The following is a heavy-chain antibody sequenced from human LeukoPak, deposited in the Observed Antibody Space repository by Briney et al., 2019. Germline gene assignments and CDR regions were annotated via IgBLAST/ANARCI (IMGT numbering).Heavy chain of an antibody. CDR1: GGSISSYY. D-gene: IGHD6-13*01. CDR2: IYYSGGT. CDR3: ARSKRGSIAAAGTFFDY. J-gene: IGHJ4*02. Sequence: SETLSLTCTVSGGSISSYYWSWIRRPPGKGLEWIGYIYYSGGTNYNPSLKSRVTISVDTSKNQFSLKLSSVTAADTAVYYCARSKRGSIAAAGTFFDYWGQGTLVTVSS. V-gene: IGHV4-59*01.